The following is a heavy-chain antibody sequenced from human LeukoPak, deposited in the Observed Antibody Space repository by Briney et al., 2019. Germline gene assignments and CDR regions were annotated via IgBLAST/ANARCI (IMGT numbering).Heavy chain of an antibody. CDR1: GYGFTTYY. Sequence: GASVKVSCKASGYGFTTYYMHWVRQAPGQGLEWMGWISVYKGDTNYAQILQGRVTMTTDTSTSTAYVELRSLRSDDTAVYYCARAGGWARGDYKADAFDIWGQGTMVTVSS. CDR2: ISVYKGDT. D-gene: IGHD6-19*01. J-gene: IGHJ3*02. CDR3: ARAGGWARGDYKADAFDI. V-gene: IGHV1-18*04.